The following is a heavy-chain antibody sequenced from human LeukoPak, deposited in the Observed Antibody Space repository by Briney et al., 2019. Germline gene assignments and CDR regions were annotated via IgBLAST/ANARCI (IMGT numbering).Heavy chain of an antibody. J-gene: IGHJ4*02. CDR3: ARVLSRQYCTSTICPFDY. Sequence: GGSLRLSCAASGYSFGIYGMNWVRQAPGKGLEWVSYISSTSSILHYVDSVRGRFTISRDNAKDSLYLQMNSLRDEDTAVYYCARVLSRQYCTSTICPFDYWGQGTLVTVSS. D-gene: IGHD2-2*01. CDR2: ISSTSSIL. V-gene: IGHV3-48*02. CDR1: GYSFGIYG.